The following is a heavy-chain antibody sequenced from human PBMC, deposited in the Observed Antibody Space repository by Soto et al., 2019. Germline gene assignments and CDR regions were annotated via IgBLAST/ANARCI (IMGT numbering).Heavy chain of an antibody. Sequence: GGSLRLSCTASGFTFGDYAMSWVRLAPGKGLEWVGFIRSKAYGGTTEYAASVKGRFTISRDDSKSIAYLQMNSLKTEDTAVYYCTRAQSSFDYWGQGTLVTSPQ. CDR1: GFTFGDYA. CDR2: IRSKAYGGTT. V-gene: IGHV3-49*04. J-gene: IGHJ4*02. CDR3: TRAQSSFDY.